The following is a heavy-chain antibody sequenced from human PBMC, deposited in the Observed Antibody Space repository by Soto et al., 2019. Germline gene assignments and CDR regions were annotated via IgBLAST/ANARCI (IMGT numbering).Heavy chain of an antibody. CDR1: GGSFRGYH. CDR2: INHSGST. Sequence: QVQLQQWGAGLLKPSETLSLTCAVYGGSFRGYHWSWIRQPPGKGLEWIGEINHSGSTNYPPSLKSRVTISLDTSKNQFSLKLSSVTAADTAVYYCARWVTMVRGLTANYYYCYVDVWGKGTTVTVSS. D-gene: IGHD3-10*01. V-gene: IGHV4-34*01. CDR3: ARWVTMVRGLTANYYYCYVDV. J-gene: IGHJ6*03.